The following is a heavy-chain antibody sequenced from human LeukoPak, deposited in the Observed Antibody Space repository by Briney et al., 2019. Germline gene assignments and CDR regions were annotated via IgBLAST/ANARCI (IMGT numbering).Heavy chain of an antibody. CDR2: ISLSSNYI. CDR1: GFTFSGYS. CDR3: ARGEDCSSTSCSGPDYYYGLGV. J-gene: IGHJ6*02. Sequence: GGSLRLSCTASGFTFSGYSMSWVRQAPGKGLEWVSSISLSSNYIYYADSVKGRFSISRENAKNSLYLQMNTLRTEDTAVYYCARGEDCSSTSCSGPDYYYGLGVWGQGTSVTVS. D-gene: IGHD2-2*01. V-gene: IGHV3-21*01.